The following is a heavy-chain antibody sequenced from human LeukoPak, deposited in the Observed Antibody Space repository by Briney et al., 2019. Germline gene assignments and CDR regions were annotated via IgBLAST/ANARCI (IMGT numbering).Heavy chain of an antibody. Sequence: SVKVSCKASGGTFSSYAISWVRQAPGQGLEWMGGIIPIFGTANYAQKFQGRVTITTDESTSTAYMELSSLRSEDTAVYYCARGSGILSRTSPLDYWGQGTLVTVSS. CDR3: ARGSGILSRTSPLDY. V-gene: IGHV1-69*05. D-gene: IGHD2-15*01. J-gene: IGHJ4*02. CDR2: IIPIFGTA. CDR1: GGTFSSYA.